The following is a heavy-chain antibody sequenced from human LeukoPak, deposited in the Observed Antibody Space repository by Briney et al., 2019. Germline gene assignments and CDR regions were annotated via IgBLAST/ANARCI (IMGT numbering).Heavy chain of an antibody. J-gene: IGHJ6*02. Sequence: SVTVSCKASGYTFTGYYLHWVRQAPGQGLEWMGRIIPIRGIANYAQKFQGRVTITADKSTSTAYMELGRLRSGETAVYYCATEDSTTNDSSGDHYYYYYGMDVWGQGTTVTVSS. CDR2: IIPIRGIA. CDR1: GYTFTGYY. V-gene: IGHV1-69*02. CDR3: ATEDSTTNDSSGDHYYYYYGMDV. D-gene: IGHD3-22*01.